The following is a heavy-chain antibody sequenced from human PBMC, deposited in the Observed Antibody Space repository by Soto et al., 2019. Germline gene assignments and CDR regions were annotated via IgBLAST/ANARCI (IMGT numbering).Heavy chain of an antibody. Sequence: ASVKVSWKASGYTFTSYAMHWVRQAPGQRLEWMGWINAGNGNTKYSQKFQGRVTITRDTSASTAYMELSSLRSEDTAVYYCARSIVVVTALDYWGQGTLVTVSS. CDR1: GYTFTSYA. CDR3: ARSIVVVTALDY. CDR2: INAGNGNT. V-gene: IGHV1-3*01. J-gene: IGHJ4*02. D-gene: IGHD2-21*02.